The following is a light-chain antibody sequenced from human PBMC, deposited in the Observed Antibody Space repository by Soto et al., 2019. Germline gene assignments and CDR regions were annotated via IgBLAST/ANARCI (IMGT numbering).Light chain of an antibody. CDR3: QQYGSSSIT. V-gene: IGKV3-20*01. J-gene: IGKJ5*01. CDR1: QSVSSSY. Sequence: EIVLTQSPGTLSLSPGERATLSCRASQSVSSSYLAWYQQKPGQAPRLLIYGASSRATGIPDRFSGSGSGTDFTLTISRLEPEDCAVYYCQQYGSSSITFGQGTLLEIK. CDR2: GAS.